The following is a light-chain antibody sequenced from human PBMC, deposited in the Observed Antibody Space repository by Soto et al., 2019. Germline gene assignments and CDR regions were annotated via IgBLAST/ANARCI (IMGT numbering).Light chain of an antibody. CDR1: QDISHY. J-gene: IGKJ4*01. V-gene: IGKV1-33*01. Sequence: DIQMTQSPSSLSASVGDRVTITCQASQDISHYLNWYQQKPGKAPKLLIYDASNLETGVPSRFSGSGSGTYFTFTISSLQPEDIATYYCQQYDNLPPLTFGGGTKVEIK. CDR2: DAS. CDR3: QQYDNLPPLT.